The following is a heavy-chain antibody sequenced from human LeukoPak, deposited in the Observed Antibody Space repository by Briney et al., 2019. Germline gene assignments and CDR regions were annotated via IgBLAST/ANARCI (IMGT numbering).Heavy chain of an antibody. CDR1: GYSFTSSW. CDR2: IYPADSGT. CDR3: ARLYHY. V-gene: IGHV5-51*01. Sequence: GESLKISCKGVGYSFTSSWIGWVRQMPGKGLEWMGIIYPADSGTRYSPSFQGQITISADKTISTAYLQWSSLKASDTAIYYCARLYHYWGQGTLVTVSS. J-gene: IGHJ4*02.